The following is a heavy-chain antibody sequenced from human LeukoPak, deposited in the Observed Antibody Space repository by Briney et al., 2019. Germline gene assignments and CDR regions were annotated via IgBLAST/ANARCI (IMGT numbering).Heavy chain of an antibody. V-gene: IGHV3-23*01. CDR1: GFTFSSYA. Sequence: GGSPRLSCAASGFTFSSYAMNWVRQAPGKGLEWGSAISGSGDSTYYADSVKGRFTISRDNAKNSLYLQMNSLRAEDTAVYYCARVRRYSSSWDDDAFDIWGQGTMVTVSS. J-gene: IGHJ3*02. CDR2: ISGSGDST. D-gene: IGHD6-6*01. CDR3: ARVRRYSSSWDDDAFDI.